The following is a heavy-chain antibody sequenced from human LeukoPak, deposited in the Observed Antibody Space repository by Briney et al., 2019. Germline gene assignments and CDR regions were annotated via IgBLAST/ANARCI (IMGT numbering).Heavy chain of an antibody. CDR2: MNPNSGKA. V-gene: IGHV1-8*03. CDR3: ARRNFDWFDP. Sequence: ASVKVSSKASGYTFTNYDINWVRQATGQGLEWMGWMNPNSGKAGYAHKFQGRVTITRNPSITTAYMELSSLRSEDTAVYYCARRNFDWFDPWGQGTLVTVSS. J-gene: IGHJ5*02. CDR1: GYTFTNYD.